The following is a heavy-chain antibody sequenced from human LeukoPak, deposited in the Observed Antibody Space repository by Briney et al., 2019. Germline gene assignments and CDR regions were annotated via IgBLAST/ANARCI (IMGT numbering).Heavy chain of an antibody. CDR2: INSDGSST. CDR3: ARGYDYVWDWYFHL. V-gene: IGHV3-74*01. J-gene: IGHJ2*01. CDR1: GFTFSSYW. Sequence: GGSLSLSCAASGFTFSSYWMHWVRQAPGKGLVWVSRINSDGSSTSYADSVKGRFTISRDNAKNTLYLQMNSLRAEHTAVYYCARGYDYVWDWYFHLWGRGTLVTVSS. D-gene: IGHD3-16*01.